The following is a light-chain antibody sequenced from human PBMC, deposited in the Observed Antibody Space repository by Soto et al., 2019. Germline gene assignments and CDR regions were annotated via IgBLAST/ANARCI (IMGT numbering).Light chain of an antibody. V-gene: IGKV3D-15*01. CDR3: QQYNNWPLT. CDR2: DAS. J-gene: IGKJ4*01. CDR1: QSVRTN. Sequence: EIVMTHSPSTLSLSPGETGTLACRASQSVRTNLAWYQHKPGQSPRLLIYDASTRATGFPARFSGSGSGTEFTLTISSLQSEDFAVYYCQQYNNWPLTFGGGTKVDIK.